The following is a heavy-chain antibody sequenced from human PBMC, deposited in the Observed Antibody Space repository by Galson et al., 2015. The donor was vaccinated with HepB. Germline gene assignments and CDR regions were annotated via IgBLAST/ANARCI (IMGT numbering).Heavy chain of an antibody. CDR3: ARDSDHFDY. D-gene: IGHD2-21*02. Sequence: SVKVSCKASGYTFTSYAIHWVRQAPGQRLEWMGWVNAGNGNTEYSQKFQDRVTIMGDTSANTAYMELDSLTSEDTAVYYCARDSDHFDYWGQGTLVTVSS. J-gene: IGHJ4*02. CDR2: VNAGNGNT. CDR1: GYTFTSYA. V-gene: IGHV1-3*01.